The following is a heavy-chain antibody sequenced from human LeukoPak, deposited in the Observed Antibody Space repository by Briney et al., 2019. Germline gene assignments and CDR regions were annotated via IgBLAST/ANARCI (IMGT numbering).Heavy chain of an antibody. CDR3: ARDLDRDGSTHYDY. CDR2: INTDGSTT. J-gene: IGHJ4*02. D-gene: IGHD1-1*01. V-gene: IGHV3-74*01. CDR1: GFAFSRYW. Sequence: GGSLRLSCAASGFAFSRYWMHWVRQAPGEGLVWVSHINTDGSTTNFADSVKGRFRVSRDNAKNTLYLQMNNLRAEDTVVYYCARDLDRDGSTHYDYWGQGTLVTVSS.